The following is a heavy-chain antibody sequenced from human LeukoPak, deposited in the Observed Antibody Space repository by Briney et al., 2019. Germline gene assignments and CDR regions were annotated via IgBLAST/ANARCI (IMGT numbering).Heavy chain of an antibody. D-gene: IGHD1/OR15-1a*01. J-gene: IGHJ3*02. CDR3: ARRERTGPNAFDI. V-gene: IGHV1-2*02. Sequence: GASVTVSFKASGYTFTDYYMHWVRQAPAQGLAWMAWIDPNGGGAHYAQKFQGRVTVTSDTSISTAYMEVSSVTSDDTAIYYCARRERTGPNAFDIWGQGTMITVSS. CDR1: GYTFTDYY. CDR2: IDPNGGGA.